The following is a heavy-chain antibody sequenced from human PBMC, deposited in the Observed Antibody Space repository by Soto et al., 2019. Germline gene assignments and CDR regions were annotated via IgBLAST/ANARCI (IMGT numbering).Heavy chain of an antibody. D-gene: IGHD1-1*01. CDR3: ARDDTTSDWKARFDY. CDR2: IHYGGST. Sequence: KASETLSLTCTVSGGSVSSGSYYWSWIRQPPGKGLEWIGYIHYGGSTNYNPSLKSRLTMSVDTSKNQFSLKLSSVTAADTAVYYCARDDTTSDWKARFDYWGQGTLVTVSS. V-gene: IGHV4-61*01. CDR1: GGSVSSGSYY. J-gene: IGHJ4*02.